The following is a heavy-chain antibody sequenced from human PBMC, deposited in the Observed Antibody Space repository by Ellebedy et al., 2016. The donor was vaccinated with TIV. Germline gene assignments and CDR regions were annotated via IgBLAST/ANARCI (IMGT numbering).Heavy chain of an antibody. CDR3: ARVLMAGGYDY. V-gene: IGHV3-53*01. CDR2: IYSGGST. Sequence: GESLKISXAASGFTFSSYAMSWVRQAPGKGLEWVSVIYSGGSTYYADSVKGRFTISRDNSKNTLYVQMNSLRAEDTAVYYCARVLMAGGYDYWGQGTLVTVSS. J-gene: IGHJ4*02. D-gene: IGHD5-12*01. CDR1: GFTFSSYA.